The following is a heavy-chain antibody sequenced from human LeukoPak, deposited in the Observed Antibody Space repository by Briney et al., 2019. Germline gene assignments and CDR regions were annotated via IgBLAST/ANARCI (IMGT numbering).Heavy chain of an antibody. D-gene: IGHD2-2*01. V-gene: IGHV4-4*07. J-gene: IGHJ6*02. CDR2: IYTSGST. Sequence: SETLSLTCTVSGGSITNYYWSWIRQPAGKGLEWIGRIYTSGSTSYNPSLKSRVTMSVDTSKNQFSLKLSSVTAADTAVYYCARCCSSTSCWLRMDVWGQGTTVTVSS. CDR3: ARCCSSTSCWLRMDV. CDR1: GGSITNYY.